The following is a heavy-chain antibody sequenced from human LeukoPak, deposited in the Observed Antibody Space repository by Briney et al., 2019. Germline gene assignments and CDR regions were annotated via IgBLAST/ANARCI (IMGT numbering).Heavy chain of an antibody. CDR2: ISSSSSYI. J-gene: IGHJ4*02. V-gene: IGHV3-21*01. CDR3: ARERARTFDY. Sequence: GGSLRLSCAASGFTFSTYGMNWVRQAPGKGLEWVSSISSSSSYIYYADSVKGRFTISRDNAKNSLYLQMNSLRAEDTAVYYCARERARTFDYWGQGTLVTVSS. CDR1: GFTFSTYG.